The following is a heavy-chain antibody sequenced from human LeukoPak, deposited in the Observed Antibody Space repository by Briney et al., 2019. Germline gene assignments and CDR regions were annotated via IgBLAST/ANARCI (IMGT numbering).Heavy chain of an antibody. CDR3: ARASRNYYDSSGIDAFDI. D-gene: IGHD3-22*01. J-gene: IGHJ3*02. CDR1: GGTFSSYA. Sequence: SVKVSCKASGGTFSSYAISWVRQAPGQGLEWMGRIIPIFGTANYAQKFQGRVTITTDESTSTAYMELSSLRSEDTAAYYCARASRNYYDSSGIDAFDIWGQGTMVTVSS. V-gene: IGHV1-69*05. CDR2: IIPIFGTA.